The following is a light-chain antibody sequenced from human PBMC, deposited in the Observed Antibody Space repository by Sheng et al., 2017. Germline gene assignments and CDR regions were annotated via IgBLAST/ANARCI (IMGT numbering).Light chain of an antibody. CDR1: SSDVGSYNL. J-gene: IGLJ1*01. V-gene: IGLV2-14*02. CDR3: SSYRDGNTLYV. Sequence: QSALTQPASVSGSPGQSITISCTGTSSDVGSYNLVSWYQQHPGKAPKLMIFGVTNRPSGVSPRFSGSKSGNTASLTISGLQAEDDAHYYCSSYRDGNTLYVFGSGTKVTVL. CDR2: GVT.